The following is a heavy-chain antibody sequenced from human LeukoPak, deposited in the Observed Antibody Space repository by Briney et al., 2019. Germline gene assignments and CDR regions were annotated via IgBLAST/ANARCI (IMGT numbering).Heavy chain of an antibody. J-gene: IGHJ4*02. D-gene: IGHD3-16*01. CDR1: CASIISGGYF. CDR2: IYQSGST. Sequence: SETLSLTCSVSCASIISGGYFWAWLRQPPGERPEYIGSIYQSGSTYYNPSLKSRVTTALETSKNQFSLRVTSVTAADTAVYFCAMTVGLYGRSRFVSWGQGILVTVSS. V-gene: IGHV4-39*01. CDR3: AMTVGLYGRSRFVS.